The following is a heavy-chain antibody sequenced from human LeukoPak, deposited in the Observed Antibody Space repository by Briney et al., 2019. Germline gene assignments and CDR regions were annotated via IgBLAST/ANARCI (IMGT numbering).Heavy chain of an antibody. J-gene: IGHJ4*02. CDR2: IIPIFGTA. CDR1: GGTFCSYA. D-gene: IGHD3-22*01. V-gene: IGHV1-69*05. Sequence: AASVKVSYKASGGTFCSYAISWVRQAPGQGLEWMGGIIPIFGTANYAQKFQGRVTITTDESTSTAYMELSSLRSEDTAVYYCARARYYYDSSGYYDYWGQGTLVTVSS. CDR3: ARARYYYDSSGYYDY.